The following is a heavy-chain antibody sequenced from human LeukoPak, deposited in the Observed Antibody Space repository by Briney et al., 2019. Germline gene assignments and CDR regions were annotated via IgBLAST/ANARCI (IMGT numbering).Heavy chain of an antibody. V-gene: IGHV3-53*01. CDR3: ARVYGDYAYYFDY. CDR2: IYSGGST. D-gene: IGHD4-17*01. CDR1: GFAVSSNY. Sequence: GGSLRLSCAASGFAVSSNYMSWVRQAPGKGLEWVSVIYSGGSTYYADSVKGRFTISRDNSKNTLYLQMNSLRDEDTAVYYCARVYGDYAYYFDYWGQGTLVTVSS. J-gene: IGHJ4*02.